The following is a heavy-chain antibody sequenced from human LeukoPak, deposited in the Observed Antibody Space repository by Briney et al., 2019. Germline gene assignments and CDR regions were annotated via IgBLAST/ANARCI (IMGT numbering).Heavy chain of an antibody. Sequence: SETLSLTCTVSGGSISSSTYYWGWIRQPPGKGLEWIGSIYHSGSTYDNPSLKSRVTISVDTSKNQFTLKVRSVTAADTAVYYCARATGTPFTFDYWRQGTLVTVSS. J-gene: IGHJ4*02. CDR2: IYHSGST. CDR3: ARATGTPFTFDY. D-gene: IGHD4-17*01. CDR1: GGSISSSTYY. V-gene: IGHV4-39*01.